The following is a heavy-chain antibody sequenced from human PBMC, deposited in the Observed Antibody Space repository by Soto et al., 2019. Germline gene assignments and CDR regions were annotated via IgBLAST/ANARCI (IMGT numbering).Heavy chain of an antibody. CDR3: VRQGIGALHGLVDV. CDR2: VYDTGST. Sequence: QVQLQQSGPGLVKPSETLSLTCTVSSGPSRSHNWGWIRQSPGRGLEWIGYVYDTGSTSYNPSLASRVTISADTPTNHTSLTLSPVTAADTAVYYCVRQGIGALHGLVDVWGQGTTVSVSS. D-gene: IGHD3-10*01. V-gene: IGHV4-59*08. J-gene: IGHJ6*02. CDR1: SGPSRSHN.